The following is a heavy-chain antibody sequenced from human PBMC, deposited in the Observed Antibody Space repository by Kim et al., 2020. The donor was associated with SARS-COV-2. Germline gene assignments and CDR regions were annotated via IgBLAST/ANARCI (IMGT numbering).Heavy chain of an antibody. CDR3: AREGYYYDSSGYYPSYYYYYGMDV. CDR2: ISAYNGNT. Sequence: ASVKVSCKASGYTFTSYGISWVRQAPGQGLEWMGWISAYNGNTNYAQKLQGRVTMTTDTSTSTAYMELRSLRSDDTAVYYCAREGYYYDSSGYYPSYYYYYGMDVWGQGTTVTVSS. D-gene: IGHD3-22*01. J-gene: IGHJ6*02. CDR1: GYTFTSYG. V-gene: IGHV1-18*01.